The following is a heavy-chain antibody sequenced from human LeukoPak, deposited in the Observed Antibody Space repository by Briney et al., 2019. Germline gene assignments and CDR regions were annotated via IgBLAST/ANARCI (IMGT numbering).Heavy chain of an antibody. D-gene: IGHD6-13*01. Sequence: GGSLRLSCSASGFIFSPYAMHWVRQAPGKGLEYVSSISSEGKTTYYADSVKGRFTTSRDNFKNTLYLQMSSLRPEDTAVYYCVKDRWVDHWGQGTLVTVSS. V-gene: IGHV3-64D*06. CDR2: ISSEGKTT. CDR1: GFIFSPYA. CDR3: VKDRWVDH. J-gene: IGHJ4*02.